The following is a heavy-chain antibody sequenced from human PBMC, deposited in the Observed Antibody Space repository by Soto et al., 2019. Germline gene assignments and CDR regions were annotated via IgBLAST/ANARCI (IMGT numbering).Heavy chain of an antibody. J-gene: IGHJ5*02. CDR2: IYHSGST. D-gene: IGHD2-21*02. Sequence: SETLSLTCAVSGYSVRNGYYWGWIRQPPGKGLEWIGTIYHSGSTYYNPSLKSRVTISVDASENHFSLKLSSVTAADTAVYYCARVGPYCGGDCYSPPPWGQGTLVTVSS. CDR1: GYSVRNGYY. V-gene: IGHV4-38-2*01. CDR3: ARVGPYCGGDCYSPPP.